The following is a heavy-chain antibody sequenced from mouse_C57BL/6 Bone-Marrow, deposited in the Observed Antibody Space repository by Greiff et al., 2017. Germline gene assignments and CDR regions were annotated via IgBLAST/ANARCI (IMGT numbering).Heavy chain of an antibody. CDR1: GYTFTSYN. J-gene: IGHJ4*01. CDR3: ARCSCRQLRLEGAMDY. Sequence: SGAELVRPGASVKMSCKASGYTFTSYNMHWVKQTPRQGLEWIGAIYPGNGDTSYNQKFKGKATLTVDKSSSTAYMQLSSLTSEDSAVYFCARCSCRQLRLEGAMDYWGQGTSVTVSS. V-gene: IGHV1-12*01. CDR2: IYPGNGDT. D-gene: IGHD3-2*02.